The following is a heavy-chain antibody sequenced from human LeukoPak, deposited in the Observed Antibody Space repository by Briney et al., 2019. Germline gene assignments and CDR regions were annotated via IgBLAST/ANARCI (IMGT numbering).Heavy chain of an antibody. CDR3: ARAPSEIGGYYPEYFRH. CDR1: GFTFSSYW. V-gene: IGHV3-74*01. Sequence: GGSLRLSCAASGFTFSSYWMHWVRQAPGKGLVWVSRIKSDGSTNYADSVKGRFTISSDNAKNTVSLQMNSLRAEDTGVYYCARAPSEIGGYYPEYFRHWGQGTLVTVSS. CDR2: IKSDGST. J-gene: IGHJ1*01. D-gene: IGHD3-22*01.